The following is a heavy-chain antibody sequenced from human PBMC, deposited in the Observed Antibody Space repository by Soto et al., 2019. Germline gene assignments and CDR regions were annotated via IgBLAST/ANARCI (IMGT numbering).Heavy chain of an antibody. CDR2: IWSDGNNK. D-gene: IGHD1-1*01. Sequence: QVQLVESGGGVVQPGESLRLSRAASGFMFSNHGMHWVRQAPGKGLEWVAVIWSDGNNKYYADSVKGRFTISRDNSKNTVYLQMNSLRAEDTAVYYCVRGDNWNDEASDYWGQGTLVTVSS. CDR3: VRGDNWNDEASDY. CDR1: GFMFSNHG. J-gene: IGHJ4*02. V-gene: IGHV3-33*01.